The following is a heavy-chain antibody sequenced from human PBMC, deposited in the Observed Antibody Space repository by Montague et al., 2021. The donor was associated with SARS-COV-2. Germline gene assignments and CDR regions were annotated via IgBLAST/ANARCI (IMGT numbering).Heavy chain of an antibody. V-gene: IGHV3-74*01. D-gene: IGHD4-17*01. Sequence: SLRLSCAASGFTFSSYWMHWVRQAPGKRLVWVSRINSDGSSTSYADSVKGRFTISRDNAKNTLYLQMNSLRAEDTAVYYCARDRGTQYGDFPYDYWGQGTLVTVSS. CDR3: ARDRGTQYGDFPYDY. CDR1: GFTFSSYW. J-gene: IGHJ4*02. CDR2: INSDGSST.